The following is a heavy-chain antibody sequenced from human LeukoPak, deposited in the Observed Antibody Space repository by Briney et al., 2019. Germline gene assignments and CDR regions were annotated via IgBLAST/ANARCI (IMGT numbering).Heavy chain of an antibody. V-gene: IGHV1-8*01. D-gene: IGHD5-24*01. J-gene: IGHJ4*02. Sequence: ASVKVSCKASGYTFTSYDINWVRQATGQGLEWMGWMNPNSGNTGYAQKFQGRVTMTRDTSTSTVYMELSSLRSEDTAAYYCARGGRDSYIDFWGQGTLVTVSS. CDR3: ARGGRDSYIDF. CDR2: MNPNSGNT. CDR1: GYTFTSYD.